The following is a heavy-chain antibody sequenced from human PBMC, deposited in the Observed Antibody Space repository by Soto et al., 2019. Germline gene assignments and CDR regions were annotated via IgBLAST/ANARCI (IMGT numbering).Heavy chain of an antibody. J-gene: IGHJ4*02. Sequence: ASGEGSCKASGYTFTRSGISWVRQAPGQGLEWMGWISTYNGDTNYAQTFQGRVTMTTDTSTSTVYMELRSLRSDDTAVYYCATVEAINLGVYWGQGTLVTVSS. CDR3: ATVEAINLGVY. CDR2: ISTYNGDT. V-gene: IGHV1-18*01. CDR1: GYTFTRSG. D-gene: IGHD7-27*01.